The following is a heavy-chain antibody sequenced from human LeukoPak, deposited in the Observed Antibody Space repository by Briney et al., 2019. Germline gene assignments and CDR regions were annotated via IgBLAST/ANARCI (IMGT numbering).Heavy chain of an antibody. Sequence: ETLSLTCAVYGGSFSGYYWSWIRQPPGKGLEWIVEINHSGSTNYNPSLNSRVTKSVDTPKNQFSLELGSVTAADTAVYYCARALGYCSSTSCWRHNPKLNWFDPWGQGTLVTVSS. CDR3: ARALGYCSSTSCWRHNPKLNWFDP. CDR1: GGSFSGYY. D-gene: IGHD2-2*01. CDR2: INHSGST. J-gene: IGHJ5*02. V-gene: IGHV4-34*01.